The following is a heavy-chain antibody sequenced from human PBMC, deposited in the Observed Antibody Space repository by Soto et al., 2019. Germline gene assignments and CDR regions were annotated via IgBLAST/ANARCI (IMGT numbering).Heavy chain of an antibody. D-gene: IGHD5-12*01. V-gene: IGHV1-58*01. CDR1: GLTFSSSA. Sequence: ASVKVSCKASGLTFSSSAVQWVRQARGQRLEWIGWIVVGSGGTKYAQKFQERVTITRDMSTSTAYMELSSLRSEDTAVYYCAAPPNRDAYNYGYWGQGTLVTVSS. J-gene: IGHJ4*02. CDR2: IVVGSGGT. CDR3: AAPPNRDAYNYGY.